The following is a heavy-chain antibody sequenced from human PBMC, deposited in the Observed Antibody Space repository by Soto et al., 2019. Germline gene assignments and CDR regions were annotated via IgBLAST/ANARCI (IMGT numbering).Heavy chain of an antibody. CDR2: INDSGST. J-gene: IGHJ6*03. CDR3: AKGGRCPEARYYFLDV. CDR1: GESFSGYY. Sequence: QVQLQQRGAGLLKPSETLSLTCVVDGESFSGYYWTWIRQPPGKGLEWIGEINDSGSTNHKPSLKSRVTMSIYTSKNQCSLNLRSVTAADTGVYYCAKGGRCPEARYYFLDVWGNGTTVTGSS. V-gene: IGHV4-34*01.